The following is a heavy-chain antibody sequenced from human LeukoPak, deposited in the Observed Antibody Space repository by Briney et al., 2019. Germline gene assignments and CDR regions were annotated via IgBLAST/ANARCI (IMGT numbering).Heavy chain of an antibody. V-gene: IGHV4-4*08. J-gene: IGHJ5*02. D-gene: IGHD6-13*01. CDR1: GGSISGYY. Sequence: SETLSLTCTVSGGSISGYYWNWIRQTPGKGLEWIGYVYSSGTTKYNAALKRRVTISVDTSKNQFSLKMNSVTAADTAAYYCARDSRNWFDPWGQGTLVTVSS. CDR2: VYSSGTT. CDR3: ARDSRNWFDP.